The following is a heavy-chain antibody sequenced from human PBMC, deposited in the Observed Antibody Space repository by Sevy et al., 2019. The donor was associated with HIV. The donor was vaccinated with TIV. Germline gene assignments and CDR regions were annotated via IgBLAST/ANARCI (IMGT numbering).Heavy chain of an antibody. V-gene: IGHV3-23*01. J-gene: IGHJ4*02. CDR2: ISGSSVST. CDR1: RFTLRSYA. CDR3: AKDVRYDSSGYFDY. D-gene: IGHD3-22*01. Sequence: GGSLRLSCAASRFTLRSYAMSRVRQAPGKGLEWVSAISGSSVSTYYADSVKGRFTISRDNSKNTLYLQMNSLRAEDTAVYYCAKDVRYDSSGYFDYWGQGILVTVSS.